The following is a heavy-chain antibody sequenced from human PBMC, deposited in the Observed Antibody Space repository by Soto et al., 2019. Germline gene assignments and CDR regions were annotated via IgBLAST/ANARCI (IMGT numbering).Heavy chain of an antibody. D-gene: IGHD5-18*01. CDR3: ARLGYSYGFNWFDP. CDR1: GFTFSSYS. V-gene: IGHV3-48*01. J-gene: IGHJ5*02. CDR2: ISSSSSTI. Sequence: PGGSLRLSCAASGFTFSSYSMNWVRQAPGKGLEWVSYISSSSSTIYYADSVKGRFTISRDNAKNSLYLQMNSLRAEDTAVYYCARLGYSYGFNWFDPWGQGTLVTVSS.